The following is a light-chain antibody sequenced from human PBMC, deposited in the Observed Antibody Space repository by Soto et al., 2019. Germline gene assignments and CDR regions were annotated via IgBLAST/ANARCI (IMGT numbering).Light chain of an antibody. CDR1: QSVSSN. V-gene: IGKV3-15*01. J-gene: IGKJ5*01. CDR2: GAS. CDR3: QHCNNWPIT. Sequence: EIVMTQSPATLSVSPGERATFSCRASQSVSSNLAWYQQKPGQAPRLLIYGASTRATGFPARFSGSGSGTEFTLTISSLQSEDFAVYYCQHCNNWPITFGQGTRLEIK.